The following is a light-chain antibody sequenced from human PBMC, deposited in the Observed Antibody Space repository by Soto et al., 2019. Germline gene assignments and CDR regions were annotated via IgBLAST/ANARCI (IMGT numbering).Light chain of an antibody. CDR2: GAS. J-gene: IGKJ5*01. CDR1: QSVRSSY. CDR3: QQYGSSPTT. Sequence: EMVLTQSPGTLSLSPGERATLSCRASQSVRSSYLAWYQQKPGQAPRLLIYGASSRATGIPDRFSGSGSQTDFTLTISRLEPEDFAVYFCQQYGSSPTTFGPGTRLEIK. V-gene: IGKV3-20*01.